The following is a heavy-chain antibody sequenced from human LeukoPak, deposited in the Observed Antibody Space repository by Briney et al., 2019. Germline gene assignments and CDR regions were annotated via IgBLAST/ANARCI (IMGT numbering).Heavy chain of an antibody. CDR1: GFTFSSYT. J-gene: IGHJ5*02. CDR3: ARSVTAANWFDP. Sequence: PGGSLRLSCAASGFTFSSYTMNWVRQAPGKGLEWISSISGSSSTYIYYSDSVQGRFTISRDNAKNSLSLQMNSLRAEDTAVYYCARSVTAANWFDPWGQGTLVTVSP. CDR2: ISGSSSTYI. V-gene: IGHV3-21*01. D-gene: IGHD2-21*02.